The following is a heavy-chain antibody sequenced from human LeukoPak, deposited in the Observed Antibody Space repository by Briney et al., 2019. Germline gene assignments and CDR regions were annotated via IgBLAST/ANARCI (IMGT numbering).Heavy chain of an antibody. CDR3: ARDSSTSSLADP. V-gene: IGHV1-46*01. Sequence: ASVKVSCKASGYTFTRYYMHWVRQAPGQALEWMGIIHPSSGSTSYAQKFEGRVTLTRDTSTSTVYMELISLRSEDTAVYYCARDSSTSSLADPWGQGTLVTVSS. CDR1: GYTFTRYY. J-gene: IGHJ5*02. D-gene: IGHD2-2*01. CDR2: IHPSSGST.